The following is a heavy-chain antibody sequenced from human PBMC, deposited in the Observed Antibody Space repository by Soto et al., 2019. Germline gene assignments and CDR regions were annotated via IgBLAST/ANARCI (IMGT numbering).Heavy chain of an antibody. Sequence: KQSQTLSLTCAISGDSVSSNSAAWNWIRQSPSRGLEWLGRTYYRSKWYNDYAVSVKSRITINPDTSKNQFSLQLNSVTPEDTAVYYCARSPTPAFDILTGYFSHWGQGTLVTVSS. V-gene: IGHV6-1*01. CDR1: GDSVSSNSAA. CDR3: ARSPTPAFDILTGYFSH. CDR2: TYYRSKWYN. J-gene: IGHJ4*02. D-gene: IGHD3-9*01.